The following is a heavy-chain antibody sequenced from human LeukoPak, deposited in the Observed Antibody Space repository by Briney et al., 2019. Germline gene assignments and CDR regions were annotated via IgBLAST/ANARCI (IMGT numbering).Heavy chain of an antibody. V-gene: IGHV3-23*01. D-gene: IGHD2-8*01. Sequence: GGSLRLSCAASGFTFSIYATSGVRRAPGKGREWVSSISSRGGVTNYAASVKGRFTISRDNSKNTLYLQMNSLRPEDTALYYCAKEVRVSNYGLGAFDIWGRGTMVTVSS. CDR2: ISSRGGVT. J-gene: IGHJ3*02. CDR3: AKEVRVSNYGLGAFDI. CDR1: GFTFSIYA.